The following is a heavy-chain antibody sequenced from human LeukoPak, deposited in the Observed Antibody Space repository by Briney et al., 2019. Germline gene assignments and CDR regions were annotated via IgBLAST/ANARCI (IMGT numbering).Heavy chain of an antibody. CDR3: ARGRTADYYQYYMDV. CDR2: IYISGTT. V-gene: IGHV4-61*02. D-gene: IGHD5-18*01. J-gene: IGHJ6*03. Sequence: SETLSLTCTVSGGSVSSGSYYWTWIRQTAGKELEWIGRIYISGTTNSNPSLKSRVTISLDTSKNQFSLKLSSVTAADTAVYYCARGRTADYYQYYMDVWGTGTTVTVSS. CDR1: GGSVSSGSYY.